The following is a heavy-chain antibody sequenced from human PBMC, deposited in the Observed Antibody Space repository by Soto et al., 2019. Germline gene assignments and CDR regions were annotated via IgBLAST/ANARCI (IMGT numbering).Heavy chain of an antibody. V-gene: IGHV3-23*01. CDR3: AKDSPRYCSSTSCPYFQH. D-gene: IGHD2-2*01. J-gene: IGHJ1*01. CDR2: ISGSGGST. Sequence: PGGSLRLSCAASGFTFSSYAMSWVRQAPGKGLEWVSAISGSGGSTYYADSVKGRFTIFRDNSKNTLYLQMNSLRAEDTAVYYCAKDSPRYCSSTSCPYFQHWGQGTLVTVSS. CDR1: GFTFSSYA.